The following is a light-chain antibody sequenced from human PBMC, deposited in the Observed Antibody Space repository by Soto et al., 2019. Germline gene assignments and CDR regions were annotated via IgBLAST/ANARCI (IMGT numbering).Light chain of an antibody. Sequence: SVLAQPASLSVSPGQSITISRPGTSSDVGGYDYVSWYQQHPGKAPKLMIYDVSNRPSGVSNRFSGSKSGNTASLTISGLQAEDEADYYCSSYTSSSALVVFGGGTKVTVL. V-gene: IGLV2-14*03. J-gene: IGLJ2*01. CDR3: SSYTSSSALVV. CDR2: DVS. CDR1: SSDVGGYDY.